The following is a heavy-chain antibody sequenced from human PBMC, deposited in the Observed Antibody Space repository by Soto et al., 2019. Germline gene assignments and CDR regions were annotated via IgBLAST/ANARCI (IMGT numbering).Heavy chain of an antibody. D-gene: IGHD6-25*01. J-gene: IGHJ5*02. CDR2: INHSGST. CDR3: ARVGYSSVHLPRPNWFDP. Sequence: SETLSLTCAVYGGSFSGYYCSWIRQPPGKGLEWIGEINHSGSTNYNPSLKSRVTISVDTSKNQFSPKLSSVTAADTAVYYCARVGYSSVHLPRPNWFDPWGQGTLVTVSS. CDR1: GGSFSGYY. V-gene: IGHV4-34*01.